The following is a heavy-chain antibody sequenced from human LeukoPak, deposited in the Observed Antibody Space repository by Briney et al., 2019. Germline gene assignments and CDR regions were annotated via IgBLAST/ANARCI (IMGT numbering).Heavy chain of an antibody. CDR2: INPNSGGT. Sequence: ASVKVSCRASGYTFTDYYMHWVRQAPGQGLEWMGWINPNSGGTNYAQKFQGRVTMTRDTSINSAYMELSRLRSDDTAVYYCATAGGTEPVDYWGQGTLVTVSS. J-gene: IGHJ4*02. D-gene: IGHD1-7*01. V-gene: IGHV1-2*02. CDR1: GYTFTDYY. CDR3: ATAGGTEPVDY.